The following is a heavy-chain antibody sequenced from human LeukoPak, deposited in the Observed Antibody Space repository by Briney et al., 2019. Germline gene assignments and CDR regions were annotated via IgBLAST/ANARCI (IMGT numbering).Heavy chain of an antibody. J-gene: IGHJ3*02. CDR1: RSSFSGYY. CDR3: AKETSIVIEDIEGGGCDI. CDR2: INVASGDT. V-gene: IGHV1-2*02. D-gene: IGHD2/OR15-2a*01. Sequence: ASVKVSCMASRSSFSGYYLHWVRQAPGQGLEWLGSINVASGDTNYKKTFQGRATVTRDTSVNTVYMEMNNLTADDTALYFCAKETSIVIEDIEGGGCDIWGQGTMVTV.